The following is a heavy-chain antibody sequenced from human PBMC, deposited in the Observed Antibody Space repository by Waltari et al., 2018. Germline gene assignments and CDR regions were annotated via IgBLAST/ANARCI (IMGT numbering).Heavy chain of an antibody. CDR2: INPNSGGT. V-gene: IGHV1-2*02. CDR3: ARNDILTGYPSSNWFDP. Sequence: QVQLVQSGAEVKKPGASVKVSCKASGYTFTGYYMHWVRQAPGQGLEWMGWINPNSGGTNYAQKFQGRVTMTRGTSLRTAYMELSRLRSDGTAVYYCARNDILTGYPSSNWFDPWGQGTLVTVSS. J-gene: IGHJ5*02. CDR1: GYTFTGYY. D-gene: IGHD3-9*01.